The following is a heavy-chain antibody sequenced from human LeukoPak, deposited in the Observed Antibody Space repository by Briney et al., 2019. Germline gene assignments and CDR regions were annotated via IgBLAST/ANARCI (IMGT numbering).Heavy chain of an antibody. CDR1: GFTFSSYA. CDR3: AAPGSGYYRDAWDY. CDR2: ISGSGGST. J-gene: IGHJ4*02. Sequence: HPGGSLRLSCAASGFTFSSYAMSWARQAPGKGLEWVSAISGSGGSTYYADSVKGRFTISRDNSKNTLYLQMNSLRAEDTAVYYCAAPGSGYYRDAWDYWGQGTLVTVSS. V-gene: IGHV3-23*01. D-gene: IGHD3-3*01.